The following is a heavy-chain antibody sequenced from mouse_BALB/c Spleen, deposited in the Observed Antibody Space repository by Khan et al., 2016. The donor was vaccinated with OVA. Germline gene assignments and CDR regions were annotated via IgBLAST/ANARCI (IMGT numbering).Heavy chain of an antibody. Sequence: EVKLVESGGGLVQPGGSRQLSCAASGFTFSNFGMHWVRQAPEKGLEWVAYINSGSTTVYYADTVKGRFTVSRDNPKNTLLLQMTSLRSEDTAKYYCARDGYYYFDFWGQGTTLTVSS. CDR3: ARDGYYYFDF. D-gene: IGHD2-3*01. J-gene: IGHJ2*01. CDR1: GFTFSNFG. CDR2: INSGSTTV. V-gene: IGHV5-17*02.